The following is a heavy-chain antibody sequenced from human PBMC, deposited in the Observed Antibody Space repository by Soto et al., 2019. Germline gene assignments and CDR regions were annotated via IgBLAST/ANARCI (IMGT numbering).Heavy chain of an antibody. CDR1: GFAFRHNY. CDR3: ATGGIYYET. CDR2: INTGGSPA. D-gene: IGHD1-26*01. V-gene: IGHV3-11*01. J-gene: IGHJ5*02. Sequence: GGSLRLSCTVSGFAFRHNYLTWIRQAPGKGLEWLSYINTGGSPAYYADSVKGRFTISTDIAKKSLYLQMDSLRDDDTGVYYCATGGIYYETWGQGTLVTVSS.